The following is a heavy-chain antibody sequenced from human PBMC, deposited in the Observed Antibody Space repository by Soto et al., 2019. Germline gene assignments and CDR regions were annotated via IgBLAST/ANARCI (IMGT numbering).Heavy chain of an antibody. D-gene: IGHD6-13*01. V-gene: IGHV3-21*01. CDR3: AREGADSSSWYYYYDGMDV. J-gene: IGHJ6*02. CDR1: GFTFSSYS. CDR2: ISSSSSYI. Sequence: EVQLVESGGGLVKPGGSLRLSCAASGFTFSSYSMNWVRQAPGKGLEWVSSISSSSSYIYYADSVKGRFTISRDNAKNSPYLQMNSLRAEDTAVYYCAREGADSSSWYYYYDGMDVWGQGTTVTVSS.